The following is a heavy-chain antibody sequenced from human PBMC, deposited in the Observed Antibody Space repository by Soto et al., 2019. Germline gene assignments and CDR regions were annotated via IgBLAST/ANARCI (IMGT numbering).Heavy chain of an antibody. D-gene: IGHD2-15*01. V-gene: IGHV3-30*18. J-gene: IGHJ6*02. CDR1: GFTFSSYG. CDR3: AKDEVVAVYYYSSGMDI. Sequence: PEGSLRLSCAASGFTFSSYGMHWVRQAPGKGLEWVAVISYDGSNKYYADSVKGRFTISRDNSKNTLYLQMNSLRAEDTAIYYCAKDEVVAVYYYSSGMDILCLGTTLTISS. CDR2: ISYDGSNK.